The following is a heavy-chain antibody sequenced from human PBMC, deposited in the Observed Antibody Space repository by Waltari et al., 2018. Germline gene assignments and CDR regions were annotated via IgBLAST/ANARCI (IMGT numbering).Heavy chain of an antibody. J-gene: IGHJ1*01. CDR1: GYTFTGYY. D-gene: IGHD3-22*01. V-gene: IGHV1-2*06. CDR3: ARAPSNSGYYSNFQH. CDR2: INPNSGGT. Sequence: QVQLVQSGAEVKKPGASVKVSCKASGYTFTGYYMHWVRQAPGQGLEWMGRINPNSGGTNYAQKFQGRVTMTRDTSISTAYMELSRLRSDDTAVYYCARAPSNSGYYSNFQHWGQGTLVTVSS.